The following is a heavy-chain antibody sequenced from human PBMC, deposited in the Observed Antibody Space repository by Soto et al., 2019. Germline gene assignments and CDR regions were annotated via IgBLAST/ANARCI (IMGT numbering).Heavy chain of an antibody. V-gene: IGHV3-23*01. J-gene: IGHJ3*02. CDR1: GFTFANYA. D-gene: IGHD3-22*01. Sequence: EVQLLESGGTLVQPGGSLRLSCAASGFTFANYAMHWVRQAPGKGLEWVSAISGSGYITNYADSVKGRFTISRDNSKNTLYLEKNRLRADDTAVYYCAKMTLVVTRRYGAFDIWGQGTMVTVSS. CDR3: AKMTLVVTRRYGAFDI. CDR2: ISGSGYIT.